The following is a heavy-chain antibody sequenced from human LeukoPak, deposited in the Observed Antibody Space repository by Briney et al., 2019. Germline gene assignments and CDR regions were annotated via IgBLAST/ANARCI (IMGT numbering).Heavy chain of an antibody. D-gene: IGHD3-9*01. CDR2: IWYDGSNK. V-gene: IGHV3-33*01. J-gene: IGHJ4*02. CDR1: GFTFSSYG. CDR3: ARDKPAGYCVDY. Sequence: GGSLRLSCAASGFTFSSYGMDWVRQAPGKGLEWVAAIWYDGSNKHYADSVKGRFTISRDNAKNSLYLHMNSLRDEDTAVYYCARDKPAGYCVDYWGQGTLVTVSS.